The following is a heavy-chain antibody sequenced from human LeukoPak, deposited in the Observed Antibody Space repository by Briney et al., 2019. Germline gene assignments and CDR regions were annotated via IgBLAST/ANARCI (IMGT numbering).Heavy chain of an antibody. Sequence: PSETLSLTCTVSGGSISSYYWSWLRQPPGKGLEWIGRIYTSGSTNYNPSLKSRVTMSVDTSKNQFSLKLSSVTAADTAVYYCAREFSSIAARLGVYYYYYMDVWGKGTTVTVSS. J-gene: IGHJ6*03. CDR1: GGSISSYY. D-gene: IGHD6-6*01. CDR3: AREFSSIAARLGVYYYYYMDV. V-gene: IGHV4-4*07. CDR2: IYTSGST.